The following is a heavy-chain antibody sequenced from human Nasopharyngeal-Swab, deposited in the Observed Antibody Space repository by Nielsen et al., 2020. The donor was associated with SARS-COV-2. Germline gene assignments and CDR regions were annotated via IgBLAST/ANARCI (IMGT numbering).Heavy chain of an antibody. CDR2: IYPSDSDT. D-gene: IGHD2-2*01. Sequence: GEALKISCQGSGYTFSSYWIAWVRQMPGNGLEWVGMIYPSDSDTRYRPYFQGQVTMSVDKSITTAYLHWSSLKVSDTAMYYCARHWGFCSSTNCYGGWFDPWGQGTQVIVSS. CDR3: ARHWGFCSSTNCYGGWFDP. V-gene: IGHV5-51*01. CDR1: GYTFSSYW. J-gene: IGHJ5*02.